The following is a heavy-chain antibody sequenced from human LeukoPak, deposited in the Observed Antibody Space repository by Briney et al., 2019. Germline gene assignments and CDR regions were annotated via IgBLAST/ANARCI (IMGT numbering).Heavy chain of an antibody. J-gene: IGHJ4*02. CDR1: GYTLTELS. CDR3: GTLPHDSSGYRTKRWGLFDY. D-gene: IGHD3-22*01. Sequence: ASVKVSCKASGYTLTELSMHWVRQAPGKGLEWMGGFYPEDGETIYAQKFQGRVTMTEDTSTDTAYMELSSLRSEDTAVYYCGTLPHDSSGYRTKRWGLFDYWGQGTLVTVSS. CDR2: FYPEDGET. V-gene: IGHV1-24*01.